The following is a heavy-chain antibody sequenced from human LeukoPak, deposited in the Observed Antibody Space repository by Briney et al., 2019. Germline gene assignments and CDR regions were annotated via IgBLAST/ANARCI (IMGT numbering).Heavy chain of an antibody. J-gene: IGHJ6*03. V-gene: IGHV1-46*01. D-gene: IGHD5-18*01. CDR1: GYIFTSYY. Sequence: ASVKVSCKASGYIFTSYYMHWVRQAPGQGLEWMGIINPSGGDTTYAQKFQGRLSMTRDMSTSTVYMELSSLRSEDTAVYYCASPAMAFIDQGRYNYYYYMDVWGKGTTVTVSS. CDR2: INPSGGDT. CDR3: ASPAMAFIDQGRYNYYYYMDV.